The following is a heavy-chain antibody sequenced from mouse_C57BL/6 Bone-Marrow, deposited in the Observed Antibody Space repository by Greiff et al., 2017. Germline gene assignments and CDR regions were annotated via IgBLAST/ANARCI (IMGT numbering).Heavy chain of an antibody. D-gene: IGHD1-1*01. V-gene: IGHV1-54*01. CDR2: INPGSGGT. CDR3: ARCITTVVATGDY. CDR1: GYAFTNYL. J-gene: IGHJ4*01. Sequence: QVQLQQSGAELVRPGTSVKVSCKASGYAFTNYLLEWVKQRPGQGLEWIGVINPGSGGTNYNEKFKGKATLTADKSSSTAYMQLSSLTSEDSAVYFCARCITTVVATGDYWGQGTSVTVSS.